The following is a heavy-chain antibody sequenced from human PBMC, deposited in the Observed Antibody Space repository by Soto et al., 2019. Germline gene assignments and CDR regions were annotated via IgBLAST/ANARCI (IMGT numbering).Heavy chain of an antibody. CDR3: ARRLYYNWFDP. CDR2: IYYSGGT. J-gene: IGHJ5*02. D-gene: IGHD3-16*01. CDR1: GGSISSYY. Sequence: QVQLQESGPGLVKPSETLSLTCTVSGGSISSYYWSWIRQPPGKGLEWIGYIYYSGGTNYNPSLKSRLTLSVDTSKNQFSLKLSSVTAADTAVYYCARRLYYNWFDPWGQGTLVTVSS. V-gene: IGHV4-59*01.